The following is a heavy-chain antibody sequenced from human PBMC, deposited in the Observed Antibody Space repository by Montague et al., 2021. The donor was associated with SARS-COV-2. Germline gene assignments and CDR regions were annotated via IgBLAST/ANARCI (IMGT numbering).Heavy chain of an antibody. V-gene: IGHV4-39*01. J-gene: IGHJ3*01. D-gene: IGHD3-9*01. CDR3: ARPQPYYDLLPGNPFDV. Sequence: SETLSLTCTVSGASVTSGTYYWGWIRQPPGKGLEWIGCIYYSGKTDYNPSLKSRATIFVDTSKNQFSLQLSSVTAADTAVYYCARPQPYYDLLPGNPFDVWGQGAMVTVSS. CDR1: GASVTSGTYY. CDR2: IYYSGKT.